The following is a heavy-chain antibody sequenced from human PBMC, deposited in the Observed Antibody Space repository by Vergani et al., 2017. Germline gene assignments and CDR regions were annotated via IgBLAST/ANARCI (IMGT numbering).Heavy chain of an antibody. Sequence: QVQLVESGGGVVQPGRSLRLSCTSSGFTFSTYAMHWVRQAPGKGLEWVAIIYYDGSKKYYADSVKGRFTISRDNSRNTLDLLMSSLRAEDTAIYYCVGEAAYCGATSCRIPSYVYYYHMEVWGEGTTVTVSS. CDR3: VGEAAYCGATSCRIPSYVYYYHMEV. J-gene: IGHJ6*03. D-gene: IGHD2-21*01. CDR1: GFTFSTYA. V-gene: IGHV3-33*01. CDR2: IYYDGSKK.